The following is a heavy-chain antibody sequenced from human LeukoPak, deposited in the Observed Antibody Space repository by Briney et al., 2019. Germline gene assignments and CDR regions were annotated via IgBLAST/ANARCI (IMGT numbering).Heavy chain of an antibody. D-gene: IGHD3-10*01. CDR2: INPNSGGT. CDR1: GYTFTGYY. CDR3: ARGHMRFGELYPADFDY. V-gene: IGHV1-2*02. J-gene: IGHJ4*02. Sequence: ASVKVSCKASGYTFTGYYMHWVRQAPGQGLEWMGWINPNSGGTNYAQKFQGRVTMTRDTSISTAYMELSRLRSDDTAVYYCARGHMRFGELYPADFDYWGQGTLVTVSS.